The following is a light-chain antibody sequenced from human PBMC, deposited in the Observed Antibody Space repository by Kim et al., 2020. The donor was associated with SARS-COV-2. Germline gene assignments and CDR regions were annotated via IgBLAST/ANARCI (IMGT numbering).Light chain of an antibody. CDR3: QQSNDWPPLT. J-gene: IGKJ1*01. Sequence: PLGERANRSCRASQTINNKLVWYQHKPGQAPRLLIYDATTRATGVPARFIGSGSETDFTLTISSLQSEDFAVYYCQQSNDWPPLTFGQGTKVDIK. CDR2: DAT. CDR1: QTINNK. V-gene: IGKV3-15*01.